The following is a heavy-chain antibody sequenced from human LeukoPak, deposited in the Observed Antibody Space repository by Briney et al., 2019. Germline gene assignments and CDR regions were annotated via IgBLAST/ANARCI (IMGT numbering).Heavy chain of an antibody. V-gene: IGHV3-23*01. CDR3: AKNDQFSGSWYFDC. D-gene: IGHD1-26*01. J-gene: IGHJ4*02. CDR2: ISNSGGST. CDR1: GFTFSSYA. Sequence: GGSLRLSCAATGFTFSSYAMSWVRQAPGKGLEWVSVISNSGGSTYYADSVKGRFTISRDNSKNTLYLQMNSLRAEDTAVYYCAKNDQFSGSWYFDCWGQGTLVTVSS.